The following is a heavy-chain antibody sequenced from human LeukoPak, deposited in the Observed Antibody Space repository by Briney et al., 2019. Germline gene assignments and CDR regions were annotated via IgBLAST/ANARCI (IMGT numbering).Heavy chain of an antibody. V-gene: IGHV4-39*07. J-gene: IGHJ4*02. CDR2: IYHSGST. CDR3: ARNGPANY. Sequence: PSETLSLTCSVSGGSISSGSYYWNWIRQPPGKGLEWIGSIYHSGSTYYNPSLKSRVTISVDTSKNQFSLKLSSVTAADTAVYYCARNGPANYWGQGTLVTVSS. CDR1: GGSISSGSYY.